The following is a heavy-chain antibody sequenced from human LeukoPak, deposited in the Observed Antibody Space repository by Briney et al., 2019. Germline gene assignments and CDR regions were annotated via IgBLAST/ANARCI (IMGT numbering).Heavy chain of an antibody. D-gene: IGHD1-26*01. J-gene: IGHJ4*02. CDR2: IKKDGSEK. V-gene: IGHV3-7*01. CDR3: ARQKWDLRYDFDY. CDR1: GFTFSSYW. Sequence: PGGSLRLSCAVSGFTFSSYWMSWVRQAPGKGLEWVANIKKDGSEKYYVDSVKGRFTISRDNSKNTLYLQMNSLRGEDTAVYYCARQKWDLRYDFDYWGQGTLVTVSS.